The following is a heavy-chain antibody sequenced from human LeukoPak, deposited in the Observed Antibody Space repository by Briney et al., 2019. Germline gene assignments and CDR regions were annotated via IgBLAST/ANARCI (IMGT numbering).Heavy chain of an antibody. V-gene: IGHV1-46*01. CDR1: GGTFSSYA. J-gene: IGHJ3*02. CDR2: INPSAGST. D-gene: IGHD3-22*01. Sequence: ASVKVSCKASGGTFSSYAISWVRQAPGQGLEWIGIINPSAGSTSYALKFRGRVTMTRDTSTSTVYMELSSLRSEDTAVYYCARYNSAFYWYAFDIWGQGTMVTVSS. CDR3: ARYNSAFYWYAFDI.